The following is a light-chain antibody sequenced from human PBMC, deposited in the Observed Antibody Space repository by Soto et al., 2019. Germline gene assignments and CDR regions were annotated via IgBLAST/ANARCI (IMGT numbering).Light chain of an antibody. CDR1: SSNIGRNT. CDR2: SNS. Sequence: QSVLTQPPSASGTPGQRVTISCSGSSSNIGRNTVNWYQQLPGTAPKRLIYSNSQRPSGVPDRFSGSKSGTSASLAISGRQCEDEVDYYCAAWDDSLNGSYVFGPGTKLTVL. V-gene: IGLV1-44*01. J-gene: IGLJ1*01. CDR3: AAWDDSLNGSYV.